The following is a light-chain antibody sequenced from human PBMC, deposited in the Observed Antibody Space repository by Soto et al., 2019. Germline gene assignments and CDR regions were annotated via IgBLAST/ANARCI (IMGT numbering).Light chain of an antibody. Sequence: DIQMTQSPSSLSASVGDRVTITCRASETISSYVNWYRQKPGRAPELLIYAASTLHTGVPSRFSGSGSGTDFTLTISSLRPEDFATYYCQQCYTFIRTFGQGTNV. V-gene: IGKV1-39*01. CDR3: QQCYTFIRT. CDR1: ETISSY. CDR2: AAS. J-gene: IGKJ1*01.